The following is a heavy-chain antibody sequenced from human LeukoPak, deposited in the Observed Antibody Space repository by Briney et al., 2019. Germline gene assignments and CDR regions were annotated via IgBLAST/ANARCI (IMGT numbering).Heavy chain of an antibody. CDR1: GYTFTSYA. V-gene: IGHV1-3*03. CDR3: ARAYGGKFGYRHD. D-gene: IGHD4-23*01. CDR2: INAGNGNT. Sequence: ASVKVSCKASGYTFTSYAMNWVRQAPGQRLEWMGWINAGNGNTKYSQEFQGRVTITRDTSASTAYMGLSSLRSEDTAVYYCARAYGGKFGYRHDWGQGTLVTVSS. J-gene: IGHJ4*02.